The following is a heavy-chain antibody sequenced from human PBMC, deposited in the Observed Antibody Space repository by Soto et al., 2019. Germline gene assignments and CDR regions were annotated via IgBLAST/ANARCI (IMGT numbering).Heavy chain of an antibody. CDR3: ASSESGYSYGYGAFDI. CDR1: GYTFTSYG. Sequence: ASVKFSCKASGYTFTSYGISWVRQAPGQGLEWMGWISAYNGNTNYAQKLQGRVTMTTDTSTSTAYMELRSLRSDDTAVYYCASSESGYSYGYGAFDIWGQGTMVTVSS. V-gene: IGHV1-18*04. CDR2: ISAYNGNT. J-gene: IGHJ3*02. D-gene: IGHD5-18*01.